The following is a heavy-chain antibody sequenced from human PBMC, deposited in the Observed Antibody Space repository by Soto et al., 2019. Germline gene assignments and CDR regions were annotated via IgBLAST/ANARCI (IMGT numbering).Heavy chain of an antibody. D-gene: IGHD3-3*01. CDR3: ARDLLRFLERGVFDY. CDR2: IWYDGSNK. CDR1: GFTFSSYG. Sequence: PGGSLRLSCAASGFTFSSYGMHWVRQAPGKGLEWVAVIWYDGSNKYYADSVKGRFTISRDNSKNTLYLQMNSLRAEDTAVYYCARDLLRFLERGVFDYWGQGTLVTVSS. J-gene: IGHJ4*02. V-gene: IGHV3-33*01.